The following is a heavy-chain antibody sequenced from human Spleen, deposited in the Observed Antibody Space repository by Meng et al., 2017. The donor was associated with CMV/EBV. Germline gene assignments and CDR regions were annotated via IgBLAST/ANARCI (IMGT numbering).Heavy chain of an antibody. J-gene: IGHJ5*02. CDR2: INPKTGGT. D-gene: IGHD1-26*01. V-gene: IGHV1-2*02. CDR3: ARDARHGSRNWLDP. Sequence: ASVKVSCKAVGYSFTGYYIHWVRQAPGHGLEWMGWINPKTGGTKYAQKFQGRVTMTRDTTLSIAYMELSKLTSDDTAVYYCARDARHGSRNWLDPWGQGTLVTVSS. CDR1: GYSFTGYY.